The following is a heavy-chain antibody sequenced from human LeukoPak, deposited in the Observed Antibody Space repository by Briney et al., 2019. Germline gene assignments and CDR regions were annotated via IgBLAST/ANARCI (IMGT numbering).Heavy chain of an antibody. V-gene: IGHV3-21*05. CDR2: ISSSSSYI. J-gene: IGHJ4*02. CDR1: GFTFSSYS. CDR3: ARDSPIYGDYLVFDY. D-gene: IGHD4-17*01. Sequence: GGSLRLSCAASGFTFSSYSMNWVRQAPGKGLEWVSYISSSSSYIYYADSVKGRFTISRDNAKNSLYLQMNSLRAEDTAVYYCARDSPIYGDYLVFDYWGQGTLVTVSS.